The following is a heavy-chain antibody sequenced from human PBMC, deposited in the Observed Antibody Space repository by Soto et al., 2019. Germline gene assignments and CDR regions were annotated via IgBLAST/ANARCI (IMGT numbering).Heavy chain of an antibody. D-gene: IGHD6-13*01. CDR2: LYYTGST. Sequence: SETLSLTCSVSGDSISSVAHYWAWVRQPPGKGLEWIGSLYYTGSTYYNPSLKSRAAISIDTSKNQFSLNLMSTTAADTAVYYCARHSTNNSWYCGWFDPWGHGTLGIVSS. J-gene: IGHJ5*02. V-gene: IGHV4-39*01. CDR1: GDSISSVAHY. CDR3: ARHSTNNSWYCGWFDP.